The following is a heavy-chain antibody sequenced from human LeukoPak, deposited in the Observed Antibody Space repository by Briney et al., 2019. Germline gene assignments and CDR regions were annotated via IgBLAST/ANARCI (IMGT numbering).Heavy chain of an antibody. CDR1: GGSISSYY. J-gene: IGHJ2*01. V-gene: IGHV4-4*07. Sequence: SETLSLTXTVSGGSISSYYWSWIRQPAGRGLEWIGRIYTSGSTNYNPSLKSRVTMSVDTSKNQFSLKLSSVTAADTAVYYCATFTNWGSGWYFDLWGHGTLVTVSS. CDR3: ATFTNWGSGWYFDL. D-gene: IGHD7-27*01. CDR2: IYTSGST.